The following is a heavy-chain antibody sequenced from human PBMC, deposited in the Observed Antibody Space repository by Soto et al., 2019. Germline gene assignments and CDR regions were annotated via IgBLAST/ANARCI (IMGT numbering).Heavy chain of an antibody. CDR2: IKQDGSEK. CDR3: ARDIVVPAALNYYYYYGMDV. V-gene: IGHV3-7*01. Sequence: PGGSLRLSCAASGFTFSSYWMSWVRQAPGKGLEWVANIKQDGSEKYYVDSVKGRFTISRDNAKNSLYLQMNSLRAEDTAVYYCARDIVVPAALNYYYYYGMDVWGQGTTVTVSS. J-gene: IGHJ6*02. D-gene: IGHD2-2*01. CDR1: GFTFSSYW.